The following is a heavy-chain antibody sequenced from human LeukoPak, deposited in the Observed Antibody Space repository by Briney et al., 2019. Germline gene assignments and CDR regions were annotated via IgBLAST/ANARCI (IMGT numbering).Heavy chain of an antibody. V-gene: IGHV4-59*01. J-gene: IGHJ4*02. Sequence: SETLSLTRTVSGGSISTYYWSWLRQPPGKGLEWIGYIYYSGSTNYNPSLKSRVTISVDTSKTQFSLKLSSVTAADTAVYYCARGTRQSSNHYFDYWGQGTQVTVSS. CDR2: IYYSGST. CDR3: ARGTRQSSNHYFDY. CDR1: GGSISTYY. D-gene: IGHD4-11*01.